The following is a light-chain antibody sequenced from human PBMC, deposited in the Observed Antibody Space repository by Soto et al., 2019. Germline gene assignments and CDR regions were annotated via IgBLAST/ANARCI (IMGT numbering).Light chain of an antibody. J-gene: IGKJ4*01. CDR2: AAS. Sequence: AIRMTQSPSSFSASTGHRVTITCRATPGIRSYLAWYQQKPGKAPKLLIYAASTLQSGVPSRFSGSGSGTDFALTIRCLQSEDLATYYCQQYYSYPLTFGGGTKVEIK. V-gene: IGKV1-8*01. CDR1: PGIRSY. CDR3: QQYYSYPLT.